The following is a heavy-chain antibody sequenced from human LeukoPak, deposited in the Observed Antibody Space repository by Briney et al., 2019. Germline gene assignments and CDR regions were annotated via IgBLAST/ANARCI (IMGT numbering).Heavy chain of an antibody. V-gene: IGHV3-30*03. J-gene: IGHJ4*02. CDR1: GFTFSTYG. D-gene: IGHD2-15*01. Sequence: GRSLRLSWAVAGFTFSTYGVHWVRQAPGKGLEWVALLSSGGINKHYADSVKGRFIISRDNSMNTLYLQLNSLRVEDTAVYYCARDHAGSGRAFDNWGEGTLVTVSS. CDR3: ARDHAGSGRAFDN. CDR2: LSSGGINK.